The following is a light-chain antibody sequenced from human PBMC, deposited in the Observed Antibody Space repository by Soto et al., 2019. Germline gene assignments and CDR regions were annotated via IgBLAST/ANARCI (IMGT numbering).Light chain of an antibody. CDR1: SSNIGINY. Sequence: QSALTQPHSASGTPGQRVTISCSGSSSNIGINYVYWYQQLPGTAPKLLIYRNNQRPSGVPDRFSGSKSGTSASLAISGLRSEDEADYYCAAWDDSLSSPVFGGGTKVTVL. CDR3: AAWDDSLSSPV. CDR2: RNN. J-gene: IGLJ3*02. V-gene: IGLV1-47*01.